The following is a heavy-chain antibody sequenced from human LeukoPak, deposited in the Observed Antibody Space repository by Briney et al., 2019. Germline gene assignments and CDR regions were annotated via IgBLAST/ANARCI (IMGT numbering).Heavy chain of an antibody. Sequence: SETLSLTCPVSGGSISSHCWRWIRQPPGKGLEWIGYIHSSGYTNYNPSLKSRVTMSIDTSKNQFSLKLSSVTAADTAVYYCARHLDYYGSGTYEYWGQGTLVTVSS. CDR1: GGSISSHC. V-gene: IGHV4-59*08. J-gene: IGHJ4*02. D-gene: IGHD3-10*01. CDR2: IHSSGYT. CDR3: ARHLDYYGSGTYEY.